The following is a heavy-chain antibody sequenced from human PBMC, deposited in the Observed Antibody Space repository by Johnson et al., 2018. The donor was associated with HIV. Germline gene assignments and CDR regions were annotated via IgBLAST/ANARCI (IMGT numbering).Heavy chain of an antibody. V-gene: IGHV3-53*01. Sequence: MQLVESGGGLIQPGGSLRLSCAASGFTVRSNYMSWVRQAPGRGLEWVSVIYSGGSTYYADSVKGRFTISRDNSKNTLYLQMNSLRAEDTAVYYCARDFRYSSSWYDAFDIWGQGTMVTVSS. CDR1: GFTVRSNY. J-gene: IGHJ3*02. CDR2: IYSGGST. CDR3: ARDFRYSSSWYDAFDI. D-gene: IGHD6-13*01.